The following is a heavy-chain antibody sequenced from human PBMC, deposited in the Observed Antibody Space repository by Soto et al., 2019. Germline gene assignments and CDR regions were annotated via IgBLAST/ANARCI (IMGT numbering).Heavy chain of an antibody. CDR1: GGSFSGYY. V-gene: IGHV4-34*01. D-gene: IGHD2-8*01. Sequence: ETLSLTCAVYGGSFSGYYWSWIRQPPGKGLEWIGEINHSGSTNYNPSLKSRVIMSVDTSKNQFSLKLTSVTAADTAVYYCASFVGLLWGGVSPAESWGSYYFDNWGQGTLVTVSS. CDR2: INHSGST. J-gene: IGHJ4*02. CDR3: ASFVGLLWGGVSPAESWGSYYFDN.